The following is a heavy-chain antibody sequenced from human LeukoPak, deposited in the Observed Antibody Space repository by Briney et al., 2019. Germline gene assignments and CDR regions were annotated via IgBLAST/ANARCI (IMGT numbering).Heavy chain of an antibody. J-gene: IGHJ4*02. V-gene: IGHV3-23*01. D-gene: IGHD2-15*01. CDR1: GFTFSSYA. Sequence: GGSLRLSCVASGFTFSSYAMSWVRQAPGKGLEWVSAISGSGGSTYYADSVKGRFTISRDNSKNTLFLQMNSLRAEDTAVYYCAKQIGYCSGGNCYFTYWGQGTLVTVSS. CDR2: ISGSGGST. CDR3: AKQIGYCSGGNCYFTY.